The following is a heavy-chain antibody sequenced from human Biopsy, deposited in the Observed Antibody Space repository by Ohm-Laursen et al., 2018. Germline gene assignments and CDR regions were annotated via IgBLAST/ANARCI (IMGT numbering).Heavy chain of an antibody. CDR2: ISWSSGTI. D-gene: IGHD6-19*01. CDR3: VKSAYSSGFWEASDY. V-gene: IGHV3-9*01. J-gene: IGHJ4*02. CDR1: GFTLSDYS. Sequence: SLRPSCAASGFTLSDYSMIWVRQAPGKGLEWVSGISWSSGTIGYADSVKGRFTVSRDNAKNSLFLQMNSLRVEDTALYYCVKSAYSSGFWEASDYWGQGTLVTVSS.